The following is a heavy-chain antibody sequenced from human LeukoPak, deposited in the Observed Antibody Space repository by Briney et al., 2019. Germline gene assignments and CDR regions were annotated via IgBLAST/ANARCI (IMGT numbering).Heavy chain of an antibody. V-gene: IGHV3-21*01. Sequence: PGGSLRLSCAASGLTFSSYSMNWGRQAPGKGLEWVSSISSSSSYIYYADSVKGRFTISRDNAKNSLYLQMNSLRAEDTAVYYCAREGINKDAFDIWGQGTMVTVSS. D-gene: IGHD3-10*01. CDR2: ISSSSSYI. CDR1: GLTFSSYS. J-gene: IGHJ3*02. CDR3: AREGINKDAFDI.